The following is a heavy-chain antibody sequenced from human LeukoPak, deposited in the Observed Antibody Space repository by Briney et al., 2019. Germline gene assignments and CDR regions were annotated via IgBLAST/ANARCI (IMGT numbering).Heavy chain of an antibody. Sequence: SETLSLTCTVSGGSISSYYWSWIRQPPGKGLEWIGYIYYSGSTNYNPSLESRVTISVDTSKNQFSLRLNSVTAADTAIYYCARRAAALDSWGQGTLVTVSS. CDR1: GGSISSYY. D-gene: IGHD6-13*01. CDR3: ARRAAALDS. V-gene: IGHV4-59*12. J-gene: IGHJ4*02. CDR2: IYYSGST.